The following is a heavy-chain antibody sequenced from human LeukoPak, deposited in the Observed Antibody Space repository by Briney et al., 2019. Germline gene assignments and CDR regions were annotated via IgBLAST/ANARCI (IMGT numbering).Heavy chain of an antibody. CDR3: ARDLGSSATSTNWFDP. CDR1: GYTFTCYG. Sequence: ASVKVSCKASGYTFTCYGISWVRQAPGQGLEWMGWISAYNGNTNYAQKLQGRVTMTTDTSTSTAYMELRSLRSDDTAVYYCARDLGSSATSTNWFDPWGQGTLVTVSS. CDR2: ISAYNGNT. J-gene: IGHJ5*02. V-gene: IGHV1-18*01. D-gene: IGHD6-6*01.